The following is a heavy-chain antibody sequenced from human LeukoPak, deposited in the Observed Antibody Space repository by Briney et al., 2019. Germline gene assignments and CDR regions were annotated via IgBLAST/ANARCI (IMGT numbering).Heavy chain of an antibody. CDR3: ARDVGSPEGQNGFHI. CDR1: GGSISSPTYH. CDR2: IHYSGNT. Sequence: PSETLSLTCTVSGGSISSPTYHWGWIRQPPGKGLEWIAYIHYSGNTNYNPSLQSRVTISVDTSKNQFSLKLSSVTAADTALYYCARDVGSPEGQNGFHIWGQGTMVTVSS. J-gene: IGHJ3*02. V-gene: IGHV4-61*01. D-gene: IGHD1-26*01.